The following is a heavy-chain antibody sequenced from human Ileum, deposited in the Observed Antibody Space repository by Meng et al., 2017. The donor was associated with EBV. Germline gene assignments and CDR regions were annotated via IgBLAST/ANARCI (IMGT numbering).Heavy chain of an antibody. V-gene: IGHV4-4*02. Sequence: QVRLQEPCPVLVKPSGTVSLTCAVSGGSIISSNWWSSVRQSPGTGLEWIGEIYHHGTTNYTPSLKSRVTISVDTSKNKFFLNLTSLTAADTAVYYCARLDSSGYYFGGWFDPWGQGILVTVSS. CDR1: GGSIISSNW. CDR3: ARLDSSGYYFGGWFDP. CDR2: IYHHGTT. D-gene: IGHD3-22*01. J-gene: IGHJ5*02.